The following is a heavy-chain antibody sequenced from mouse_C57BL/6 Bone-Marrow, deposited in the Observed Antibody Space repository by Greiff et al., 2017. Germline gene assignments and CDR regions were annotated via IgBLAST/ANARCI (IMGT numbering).Heavy chain of an antibody. CDR1: GYTFTSYW. CDR3: ARGRRGDAMDY. J-gene: IGHJ4*01. V-gene: IGHV1-50*01. CDR2: IDPSDSYT. Sequence: QVQLQQPGAELVKPGASVKLSCKASGYTFTSYWMQWVKQRPGQGLEWIGEIDPSDSYTNYNQKFKGKATLTVDTSSSTAYMQLSSLTSEDSAVYYCARGRRGDAMDYWGQGTSVTVSS.